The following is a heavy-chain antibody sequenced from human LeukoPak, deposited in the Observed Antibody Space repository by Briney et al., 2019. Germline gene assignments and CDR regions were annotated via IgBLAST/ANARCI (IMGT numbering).Heavy chain of an antibody. V-gene: IGHV4-30-2*01. Sequence: SETLSLTCTVSGGSLSSGGYYWSWIRQPPGRGLEWIGYIYHSGSTYYNPSLKSRVTISVDRSKNQFSLKLSSVTAADTAVYYCARYSSGYLDAFDIWGQGTMVTVSS. CDR2: IYHSGST. J-gene: IGHJ3*02. D-gene: IGHD3-22*01. CDR3: ARYSSGYLDAFDI. CDR1: GGSLSSGGYY.